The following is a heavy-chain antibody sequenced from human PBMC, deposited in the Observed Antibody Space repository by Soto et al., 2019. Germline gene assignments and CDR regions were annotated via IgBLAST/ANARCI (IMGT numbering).Heavy chain of an antibody. V-gene: IGHV2-5*02. Sequence: SGPTLVNPTQTLTLTCNVSGFSLSTSGVGVGWIRQPPGKALEWLALIYWDDDKRYSPSLKSRLTITKDTSKNQVVLTMTNMDPVDTATYYCAHSGHYHQLLWARFDYWCQGTLVTAPQ. CDR2: IYWDDDK. D-gene: IGHD2-2*01. CDR1: GFSLSTSGVG. CDR3: AHSGHYHQLLWARFDY. J-gene: IGHJ4*02.